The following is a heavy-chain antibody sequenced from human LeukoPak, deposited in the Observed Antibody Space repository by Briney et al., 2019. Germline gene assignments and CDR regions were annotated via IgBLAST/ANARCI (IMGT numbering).Heavy chain of an antibody. D-gene: IGHD1-26*01. J-gene: IGHJ5*02. CDR2: INPSGGST. Sequence: GASVKVSCKTSGYTFINYYVHWVRQAPGQGPEWMGIINPSGGSTNYARKFQGRVSMTRDTSTGTVYMELRNLKSEDTAAYYCARGGFALGVGSTKGLNWFDPWGQGTLVTVSP. CDR3: ARGGFALGVGSTKGLNWFDP. V-gene: IGHV1-46*01. CDR1: GYTFINYY.